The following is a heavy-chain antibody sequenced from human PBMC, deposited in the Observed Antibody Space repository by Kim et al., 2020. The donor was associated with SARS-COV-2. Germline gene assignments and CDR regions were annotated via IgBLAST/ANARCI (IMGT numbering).Heavy chain of an antibody. D-gene: IGHD3-22*01. V-gene: IGHV3-48*02. J-gene: IGHJ4*02. Sequence: CADSENGRFTISRDNAKNSLYLQMDSLRDEETAVYYGAGHYGSGGYYYYYWGQGTLVTVSS. CDR3: AGHYGSGGYYYYY.